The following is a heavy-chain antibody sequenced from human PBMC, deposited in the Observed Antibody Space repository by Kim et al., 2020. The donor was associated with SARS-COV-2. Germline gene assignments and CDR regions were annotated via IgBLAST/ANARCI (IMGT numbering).Heavy chain of an antibody. CDR1: GDSVSSNSAA. CDR3: AVSRGYSGYPYGYWYFDL. Sequence: SQTLSLTCAISGDSVSSNSAAWNWIRQSPSRGLEWLGRTYYRSKWYNDYAVSVKSRITINPDTSKNQFSLQLNSVTPEDTAVYYCAVSRGYSGYPYGYWYFDLWGRGTLVTVSS. CDR2: TYYRSKWYN. D-gene: IGHD5-12*01. J-gene: IGHJ2*01. V-gene: IGHV6-1*01.